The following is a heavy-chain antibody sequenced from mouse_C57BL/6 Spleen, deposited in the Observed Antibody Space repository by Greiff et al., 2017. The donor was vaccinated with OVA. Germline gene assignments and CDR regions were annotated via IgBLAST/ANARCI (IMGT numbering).Heavy chain of an antibody. CDR3: APIYYGNYEGFAY. CDR2: LDPANGNT. D-gene: IGHD2-1*01. CDR1: GFNIKNTY. V-gene: IGHV14-3*01. Sequence: EVQLQQSVAELVRPGASVKLSCTASGFNIKNTYMHWVKQRPEQGLEWIGRLDPANGNTKYAPKFQGKATITADTSSNTAYLQLSSLTSEDTAIYYCAPIYYGNYEGFAYWGQGTLVTVSA. J-gene: IGHJ3*01.